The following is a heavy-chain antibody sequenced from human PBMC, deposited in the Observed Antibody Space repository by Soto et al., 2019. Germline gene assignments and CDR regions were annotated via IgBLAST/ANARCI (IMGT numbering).Heavy chain of an antibody. D-gene: IGHD6-13*01. V-gene: IGHV3-21*01. J-gene: IGHJ5*02. CDR1: GFTFRSFT. CDR3: TRDASRDSSARGWFDP. Sequence: PVGSLRLSCAASGFTFRSFTMNWVRQAPGKGLEWVSTISSNSAYIYYTDALRGRFTISRDNAKNSLHLQMNSLRAEDTAVYYCTRDASRDSSARGWFDPWGSGTLVTVSS. CDR2: ISSNSAYI.